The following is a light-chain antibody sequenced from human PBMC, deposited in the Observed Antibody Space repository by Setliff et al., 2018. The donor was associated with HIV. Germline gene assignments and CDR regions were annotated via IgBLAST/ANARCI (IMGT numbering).Light chain of an antibody. Sequence: QSVLSQPASLSGSPGQSITISCTGTSSDIGRYNYVSWYQQHPGKAPKLIIYDVTYRPSGVSNRFSGSKSGNTASLTISGLQVEDEADYYCNSYTGRSTLYVFGTGTKVT. CDR1: SSDIGRYNY. CDR2: DVT. V-gene: IGLV2-14*03. J-gene: IGLJ1*01. CDR3: NSYTGRSTLYV.